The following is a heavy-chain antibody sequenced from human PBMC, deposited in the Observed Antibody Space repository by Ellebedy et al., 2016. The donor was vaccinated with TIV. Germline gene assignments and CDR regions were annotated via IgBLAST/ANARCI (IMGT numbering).Heavy chain of an antibody. Sequence: GESLKISXAASVFMFSNYWMGWVRQAPGKGLEWVAHINQDGSNQYYVDSVAGRFTISRDDAKDSLYLQMNSLRAEDTAVYYCARDPLGPDIYDVWGKGTTVIVSS. CDR1: VFMFSNYW. V-gene: IGHV3-7*01. CDR2: INQDGSNQ. D-gene: IGHD7-27*01. J-gene: IGHJ6*04. CDR3: ARDPLGPDIYDV.